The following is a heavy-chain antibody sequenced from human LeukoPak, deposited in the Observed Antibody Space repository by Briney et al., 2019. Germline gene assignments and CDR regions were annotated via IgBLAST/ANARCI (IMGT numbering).Heavy chain of an antibody. CDR3: ARHGAAMVTYPLDY. V-gene: IGHV4-59*08. J-gene: IGHJ4*02. D-gene: IGHD5-18*01. CDR1: GGSISSYY. Sequence: PSETLSLTCSVSGGSISSYYWTWIRQPPGKGLEWIAYISYSGSTSYNPPLKSRVTISVDTSKDQFSLKLTSVAAADTAVYYCARHGAAMVTYPLDYWGQGTLVTVSS. CDR2: ISYSGST.